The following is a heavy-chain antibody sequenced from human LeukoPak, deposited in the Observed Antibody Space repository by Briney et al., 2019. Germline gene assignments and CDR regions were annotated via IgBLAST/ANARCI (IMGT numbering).Heavy chain of an antibody. D-gene: IGHD3-10*01. CDR2: IYHSGST. Sequence: KPSETLSLTCTVSGGSISSGGYYWSWIRQPPGKGLEWIGYIYHSGSTYYNPSLKSRVTISVDRSKNQFSLKLSSVTAADTAVYYCARDSVRDREDLWGRGTLVTVSS. CDR1: GGSISSGGYY. J-gene: IGHJ2*01. V-gene: IGHV4-30-2*01. CDR3: ARDSVRDREDL.